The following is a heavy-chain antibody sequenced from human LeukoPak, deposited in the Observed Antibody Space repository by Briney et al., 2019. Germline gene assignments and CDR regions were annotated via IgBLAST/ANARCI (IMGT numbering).Heavy chain of an antibody. Sequence: PGGSLRLSCSASGFIFNNYEMNWVRQAPGKGLEWVANIKQDGSESHYVDSVKGRFTISRDNAKNSLYLQMNSLRAEDTAVYYCARLPYSWGLDSWGQGARVTVSS. CDR1: GFIFNNYE. J-gene: IGHJ4*02. CDR2: IKQDGSES. D-gene: IGHD1-26*01. CDR3: ARLPYSWGLDS. V-gene: IGHV3-7*01.